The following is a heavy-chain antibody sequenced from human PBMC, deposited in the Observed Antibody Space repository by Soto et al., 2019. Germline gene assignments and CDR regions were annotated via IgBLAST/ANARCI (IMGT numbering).Heavy chain of an antibody. J-gene: IGHJ4*02. CDR2: IIPIFGTA. D-gene: IGHD5-12*01. V-gene: IGHV1-69*13. CDR3: ARDPDIVATISDSY. Sequence: ASVKVSCKASGGTFSSYAISWVRQAPGQGLEWMGGIIPIFGTANYAQKFQGRVTITADESTSTAYMELSSLRSEDTAVYYCARDPDIVATISDSYWGQGTLVTVSS. CDR1: GGTFSSYA.